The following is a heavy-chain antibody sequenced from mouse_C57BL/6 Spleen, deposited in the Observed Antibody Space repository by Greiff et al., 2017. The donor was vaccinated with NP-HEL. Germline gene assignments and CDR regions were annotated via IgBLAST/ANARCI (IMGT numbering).Heavy chain of an antibody. J-gene: IGHJ2*01. V-gene: IGHV1-64*01. Sequence: VKLQQPGAELVKPGASVKLSCKASGYTFTSYWMHWVKQRPGQGLEWIGMIHPNSGSTNYNEKFKSKATLTVDKSSSTAYMQLSSLTSEDSAVYYCARNYYYGSSDYWGQGTTLTVSS. D-gene: IGHD1-1*01. CDR1: GYTFTSYW. CDR3: ARNYYYGSSDY. CDR2: IHPNSGST.